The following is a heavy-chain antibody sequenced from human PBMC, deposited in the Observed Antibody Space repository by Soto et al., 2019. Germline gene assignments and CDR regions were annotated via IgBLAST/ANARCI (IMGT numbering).Heavy chain of an antibody. J-gene: IGHJ6*03. D-gene: IGHD4-17*01. CDR1: GDTFTSYD. CDR3: ARVAAMGTVTKGYYYYMDV. Sequence: ASVKVSCKASGDTFTSYDINWVRQATGQGLEWMGWMNPNSGNTGYAQKFQGRVTMTRNTSISTAYMELSSLRSADTAVYYCARVAAMGTVTKGYYYYMDVWGTGTTVTVSS. CDR2: MNPNSGNT. V-gene: IGHV1-8*01.